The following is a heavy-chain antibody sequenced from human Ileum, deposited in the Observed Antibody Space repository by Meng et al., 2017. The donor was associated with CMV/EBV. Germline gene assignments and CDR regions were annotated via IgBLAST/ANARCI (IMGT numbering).Heavy chain of an antibody. V-gene: IGHV3-23*01. J-gene: IGHJ4*02. CDR3: DGSDF. CDR1: GFSFSSYD. Sequence: PGGSLRRSCAASGFSFSSYDMGWARQAPRKGLGWISTISGSGGSTYYADSLKGRFTISRDNSKNTLYLKMNRLTAEDAALYYCDGSDFWGQGTLVTVSS. CDR2: ISGSGGST. D-gene: IGHD6-25*01.